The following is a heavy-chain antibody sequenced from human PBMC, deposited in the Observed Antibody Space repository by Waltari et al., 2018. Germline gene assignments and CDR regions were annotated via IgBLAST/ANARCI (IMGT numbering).Heavy chain of an antibody. V-gene: IGHV3-48*03. CDR2: ISSSGSTI. Sequence: EVQLVESGGGLVQPGGSLRLSCAASGFTFSSYEMNWVRQAPGKGLEWVSYISSSGSTIYYADSVKGRFTISRDNAKNSLYLQMNSLRSEDTAVYYCARNVVGRSYSYYYYGMDVWGQGTTVTVSS. CDR3: ARNVVGRSYSYYYYGMDV. J-gene: IGHJ6*02. D-gene: IGHD1-26*01. CDR1: GFTFSSYE.